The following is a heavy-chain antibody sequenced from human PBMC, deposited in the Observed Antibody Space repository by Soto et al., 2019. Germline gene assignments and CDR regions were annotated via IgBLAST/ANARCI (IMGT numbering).Heavy chain of an antibody. CDR2: ISSSGSTI. Sequence: EVQLVESGGGLVQPGGSLRLSCAASGFTFSSYEMNWVRQAPGKGLEWVSYISSSGSTIYYADSVKCRFTISRDNAKNSLYLQMNSLRAEDTAVYYCARLGLTGTTNYWGQGTLVTVSS. J-gene: IGHJ4*02. CDR1: GFTFSSYE. V-gene: IGHV3-48*03. CDR3: ARLGLTGTTNY. D-gene: IGHD1-7*01.